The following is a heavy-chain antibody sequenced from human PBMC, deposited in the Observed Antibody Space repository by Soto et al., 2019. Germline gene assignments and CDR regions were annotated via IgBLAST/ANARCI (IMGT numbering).Heavy chain of an antibody. Sequence: QVQLVQSGAEVKKPGSSVKVSCKASGGTFSSYAISWVRQAPGQGLEWMGGIIPIFGTATYAQKFQGRVTITADESTSTAYMELSSLRSEDTAVYYCARVGDFWSGYYRDVGSFDSWGQGTLVTVSS. V-gene: IGHV1-69*01. CDR1: GGTFSSYA. D-gene: IGHD3-3*01. CDR3: ARVGDFWSGYYRDVGSFDS. CDR2: IIPIFGTA. J-gene: IGHJ4*02.